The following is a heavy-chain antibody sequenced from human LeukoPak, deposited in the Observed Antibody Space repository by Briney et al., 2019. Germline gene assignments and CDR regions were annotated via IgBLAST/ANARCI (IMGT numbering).Heavy chain of an antibody. V-gene: IGHV4-34*01. J-gene: IGHJ4*02. D-gene: IGHD5-18*01. CDR1: GGSFSGYY. Sequence: SETLSLTCAVYGGSFSGYYWSWIRQPPGKGLEWIGEINHSGSTNYNPSLKSRVTISVDTSKNQFSLKLSSVTAADTAVYYCARIYTAMVPSSIDYWGQGTLVTVSS. CDR2: INHSGST. CDR3: ARIYTAMVPSSIDY.